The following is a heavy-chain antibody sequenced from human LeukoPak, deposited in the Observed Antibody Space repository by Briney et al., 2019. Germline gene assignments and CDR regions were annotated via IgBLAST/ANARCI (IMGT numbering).Heavy chain of an antibody. CDR1: GFTFSSYA. CDR3: ARIAVGDY. V-gene: IGHV3-30-3*01. D-gene: IGHD6-19*01. J-gene: IGHJ4*02. CDR2: ISYDGSNK. Sequence: QPGRSLRLSCAASGFTFSSYAMHWVRQAPGKGLEWVAVISYDGSNKYYADSVKGRFTISRDNSKNTLYLQMNSLRAEDTAVYYCARIAVGDYWGQGTLVTVSS.